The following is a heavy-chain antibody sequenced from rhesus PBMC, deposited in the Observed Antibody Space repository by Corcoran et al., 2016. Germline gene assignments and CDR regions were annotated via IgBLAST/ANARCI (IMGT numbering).Heavy chain of an antibody. J-gene: IGHJ5-1*01. CDR2: IYGIVGST. D-gene: IGHD3-34*01. CDR3: ARGSTYWGDFWGEFDV. Sequence: QVQLQESGPGLVKPSETLSLTCAVSGGSISDSYYWSWIRQPPGKGLDVIGYIYGIVGSTYYHPSLNSRVTIAPDTSKNQFSLRRSSVNAADTAVYYCARGSTYWGDFWGEFDVWGPGVLVTVSS. V-gene: IGHV4-106*01. CDR1: GGSISDSYY.